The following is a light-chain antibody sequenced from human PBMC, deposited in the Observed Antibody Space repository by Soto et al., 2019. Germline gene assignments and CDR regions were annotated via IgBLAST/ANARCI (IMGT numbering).Light chain of an antibody. J-gene: IGLJ3*02. V-gene: IGLV2-14*01. Sequence: QSALTQPASVSGSPGQSITISCTGTSSDVGGYNYVSWYQQHPGKAPKLMIYEVSNRPSGVSNRFSGSKSGNTASLTISGLQAEDEADYYCGSHAGNSNLMFGGGTKVTVL. CDR1: SSDVGGYNY. CDR3: GSHAGNSNLM. CDR2: EVS.